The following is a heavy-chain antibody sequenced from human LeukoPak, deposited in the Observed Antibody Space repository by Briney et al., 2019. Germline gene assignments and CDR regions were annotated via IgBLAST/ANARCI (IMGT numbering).Heavy chain of an antibody. Sequence: GGSLRLSCAASGFTFSSYAMSWVRQAPGKGLEWVSAISGSGGSTYYADSVKGRFTISRDNSKNTLYLQMNSLRAEDTAVYYCVKTRSGYDYFGWFDPWGQGTLVTVSS. V-gene: IGHV3-23*01. CDR1: GFTFSSYA. CDR2: ISGSGGST. CDR3: VKTRSGYDYFGWFDP. D-gene: IGHD5-12*01. J-gene: IGHJ5*02.